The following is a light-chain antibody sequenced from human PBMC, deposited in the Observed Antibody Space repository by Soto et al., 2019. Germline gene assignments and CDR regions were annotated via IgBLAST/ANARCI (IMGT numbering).Light chain of an antibody. V-gene: IGKV3-20*01. J-gene: IGKJ1*01. CDR1: QSLGSSY. CDR3: QQYGDSSWT. CDR2: GAS. Sequence: EIVLTQSPDTLSLSPGERATLSCRASQSLGSSYLAWYQHKPGQAPRLLIYGASSRATGIPDRFSGSGSGTDFTLSISTLEPEDFAVYYCQQYGDSSWTFGQGTKVEIK.